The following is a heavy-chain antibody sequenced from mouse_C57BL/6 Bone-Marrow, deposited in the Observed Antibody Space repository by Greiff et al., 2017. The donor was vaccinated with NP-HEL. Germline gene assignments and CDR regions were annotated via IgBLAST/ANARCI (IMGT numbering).Heavy chain of an antibody. V-gene: IGHV1-69*01. CDR2: IDPSDSYT. CDR3: ARDDYGSSPYWYFDV. Sequence: QVQLQQPGAELVMPGASVKLSCKASGYTFTSYWMHWVKQRPGQGLEWIGEIDPSDSYTNYNQKFKGKSTLTVDKSSSTAYMQLSSLTSADSAVYYCARDDYGSSPYWYFDVWGTGTTVTVSS. D-gene: IGHD1-1*01. J-gene: IGHJ1*03. CDR1: GYTFTSYW.